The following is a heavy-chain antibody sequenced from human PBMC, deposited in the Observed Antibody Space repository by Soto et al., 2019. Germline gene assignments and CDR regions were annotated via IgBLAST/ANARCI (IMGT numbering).Heavy chain of an antibody. J-gene: IGHJ6*02. CDR3: ARDSVSGSSGSLGTVPSYYYYGMDV. CDR1: GGSISSYY. V-gene: IGHV4-59*01. CDR2: IYYSGST. D-gene: IGHD6-19*01. Sequence: SETLSLTCTVSGGSISSYYWSWIRQPPGKGLEWIGYIYYSGSTNYNPSLKSRVTISVDTSKNQFSLKLSSVTAADTAVYYCARDSVSGSSGSLGTVPSYYYYGMDVWGQGTTVTVSS.